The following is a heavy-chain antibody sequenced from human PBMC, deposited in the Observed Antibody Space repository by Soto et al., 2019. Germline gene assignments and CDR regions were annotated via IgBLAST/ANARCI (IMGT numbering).Heavy chain of an antibody. V-gene: IGHV3-21*01. J-gene: IGHJ4*02. D-gene: IGHD2-2*01. CDR1: GFTFSSYS. Sequence: PGGSLRLSCAASGFTFSSYSMNWVRQAPGKGLEWVSSISSSSSYIYYADSMKGRFTISRDNAKNSLYLQINSLRAEDTAVYYCARGGCSGTSCPPDYWGQGTLVTVSS. CDR3: ARGGCSGTSCPPDY. CDR2: ISSSSSYI.